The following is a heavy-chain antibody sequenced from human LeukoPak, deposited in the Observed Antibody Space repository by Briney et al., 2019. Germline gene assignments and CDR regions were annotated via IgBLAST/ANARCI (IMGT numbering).Heavy chain of an antibody. Sequence: PSETLSLTCTVSGGSISSSNYYWGWIRQPPGKGLEWIGEINHSGSTNYNPSLKSRVTISVDTSKNQFSLKLSSVTAADTAVYYCARGRGVVVPAAKGLKKYYFDYWGQGTLVTVSS. CDR1: GGSISSSNYY. J-gene: IGHJ4*02. CDR3: ARGRGVVVPAAKGLKKYYFDY. CDR2: INHSGST. D-gene: IGHD2-2*01. V-gene: IGHV4-39*07.